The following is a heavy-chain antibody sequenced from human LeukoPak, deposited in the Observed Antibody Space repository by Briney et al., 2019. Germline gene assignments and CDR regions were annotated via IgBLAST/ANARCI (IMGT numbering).Heavy chain of an antibody. D-gene: IGHD2-2*01. Sequence: SETLSLTCTVSGGSISSYYWSWIRQPPGKGLEWIGYIYYSGSTNYNPSLKSRVTISVDTSKNQFSLKLSSVTAADTAVYYCASSCSSTSCYVSPLWYWGQGTLVTVSS. CDR3: ASSCSSTSCYVSPLWY. J-gene: IGHJ4*02. CDR1: GGSISSYY. V-gene: IGHV4-59*12. CDR2: IYYSGST.